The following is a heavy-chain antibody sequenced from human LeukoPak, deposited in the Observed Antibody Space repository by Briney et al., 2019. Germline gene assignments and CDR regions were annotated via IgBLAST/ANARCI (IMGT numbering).Heavy chain of an antibody. CDR1: GGSISSYY. Sequence: SETLSLTCTVSGGSISSYYWSWIRQPPGKGLEWIGYIYYSGSTNYNPSLKSRVTISVDTSKNQFSLKLSSVTAADTAVYYCARYGAYYDILTGRFYYWGQGTLVTVSS. CDR2: IYYSGST. CDR3: ARYGAYYDILTGRFYY. V-gene: IGHV4-59*01. J-gene: IGHJ4*02. D-gene: IGHD3-9*01.